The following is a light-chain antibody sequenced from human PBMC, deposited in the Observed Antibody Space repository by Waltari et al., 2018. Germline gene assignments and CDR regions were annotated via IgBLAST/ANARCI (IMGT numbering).Light chain of an antibody. CDR2: HDT. J-gene: IGLJ3*02. V-gene: IGLV3-1*01. Sequence: SYELTQPPSVSVSPGQTPSITCSGDKLGDKYACWYQQKPGQSPVLVMYHDTKRPSGIPERFSGSNSGNTATLTISGTQTMDEADYYCQAWDSTTVVFGGGTKLTVL. CDR3: QAWDSTTVV. CDR1: KLGDKY.